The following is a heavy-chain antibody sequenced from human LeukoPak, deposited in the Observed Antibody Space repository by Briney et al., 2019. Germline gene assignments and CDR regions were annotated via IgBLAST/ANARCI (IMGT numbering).Heavy chain of an antibody. Sequence: SETLSLTCAVYGGSFSGYYWSWIRQPPGKGLEWIGEINHSGSTNYNPSLKSRVTISVDTSKNQFSLKLSSVTAADTAVYYCALASGITMIIDAFDIWGQGPMVTVSS. CDR3: ALASGITMIIDAFDI. CDR2: INHSGST. CDR1: GGSFSGYY. D-gene: IGHD3-22*01. V-gene: IGHV4-34*01. J-gene: IGHJ3*02.